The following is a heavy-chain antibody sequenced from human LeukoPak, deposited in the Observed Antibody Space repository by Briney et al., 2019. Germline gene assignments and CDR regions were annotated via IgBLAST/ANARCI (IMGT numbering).Heavy chain of an antibody. CDR3: ARDQGIGVYWYWYFDL. CDR1: GASISSDDW. D-gene: IGHD2-8*02. CDR2: IYHSRTT. V-gene: IGHV4-4*02. Sequence: PSETLSLTCAVSGASISSDDWWNWVRQPPGKGLEWIGEIYHSRTTNYNPSLKSRVTISVDKAKNHFSLKLTSVTAADTAVYYCARDQGIGVYWYWYFDLWGRGTLITVSS. J-gene: IGHJ2*01.